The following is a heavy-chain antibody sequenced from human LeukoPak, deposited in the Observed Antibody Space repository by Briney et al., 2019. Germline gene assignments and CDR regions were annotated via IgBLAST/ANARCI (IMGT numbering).Heavy chain of an antibody. D-gene: IGHD6-13*01. V-gene: IGHV4-59*08. J-gene: IGHJ4*02. CDR1: GGSICTFY. CDR3: ARQVAATAPVGY. Sequence: SETLSLTCTVSGGSICTFYWSWIRQPPGKRLEWIGDVYYNGNTNYNPSLKSRVTISVYTSKNQFSLKMTSVTAADTAVYYCARQVAATAPVGYWGQGTLVTVSS. CDR2: VYYNGNT.